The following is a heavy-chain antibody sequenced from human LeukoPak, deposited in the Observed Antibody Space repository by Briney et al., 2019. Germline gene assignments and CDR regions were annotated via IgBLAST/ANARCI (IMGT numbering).Heavy chain of an antibody. CDR3: AKSPWNGKFRAYFDY. CDR1: GFTFTSYG. Sequence: GGSLRLSCVVSGFTFTSYGVHWVRQAPGKGLEWVAFIRHDGGYKDYADSVKGRFTISRDNSKNTLYLQMNSLRAEDTAVYYCAKSPWNGKFRAYFDYWGQGTLVTVSS. CDR2: IRHDGGYK. J-gene: IGHJ4*02. V-gene: IGHV3-30*02. D-gene: IGHD1-1*01.